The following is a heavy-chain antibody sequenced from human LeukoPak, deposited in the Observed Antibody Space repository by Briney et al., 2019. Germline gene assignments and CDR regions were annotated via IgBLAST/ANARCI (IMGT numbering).Heavy chain of an antibody. CDR3: ARDRGGRGYSSD. Sequence: SETLSLTCAVYGGSFSGYYWSWIRQPPGKGLEWIGEINHSGSTNYNPSLKSRVTISVDTSKNQFSLKLSSVTAADTAVYYCARDRGGRGYSSDWGQGTLVTVSS. J-gene: IGHJ4*02. V-gene: IGHV4-34*01. D-gene: IGHD2-15*01. CDR2: INHSGST. CDR1: GGSFSGYY.